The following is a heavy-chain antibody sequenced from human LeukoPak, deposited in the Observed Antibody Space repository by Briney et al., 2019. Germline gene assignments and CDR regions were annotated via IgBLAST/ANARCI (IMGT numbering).Heavy chain of an antibody. CDR2: FDPEYGET. CDR1: GYTLTELS. D-gene: IGHD2-15*01. V-gene: IGHV1-24*01. J-gene: IGHJ6*03. CDR3: ARGYGDYYYYYMDV. Sequence: ASVKVSCKVSGYTLTELSMHWVRQAPGKGLEWMGGFDPEYGETIYAQKFQGRVTITADESTSTAYMELSSLRSEDTAVYYCARGYGDYYYYYMDVWGKGTTVTISS.